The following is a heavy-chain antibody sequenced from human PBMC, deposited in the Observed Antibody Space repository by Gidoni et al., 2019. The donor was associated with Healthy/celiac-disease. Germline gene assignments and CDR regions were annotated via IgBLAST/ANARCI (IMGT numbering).Heavy chain of an antibody. Sequence: QVQLVQSVADVKKPGASVRVSCKASGSTFTSYGISGLRQAPGQGLEWMGWISAYNGNTNYAQKLQGRVTMTTDTPTSTAYMELRSLRSDDTAVYYCARDLRPGVYCSSTSCYVAFDIWGQGTMVTVSS. CDR3: ARDLRPGVYCSSTSCYVAFDI. V-gene: IGHV1-18*04. CDR1: GSTFTSYG. J-gene: IGHJ3*02. D-gene: IGHD2-2*01. CDR2: ISAYNGNT.